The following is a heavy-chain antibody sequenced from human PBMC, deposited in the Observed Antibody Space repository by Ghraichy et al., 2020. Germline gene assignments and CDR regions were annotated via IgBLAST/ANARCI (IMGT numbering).Heavy chain of an antibody. CDR1: GFTFSSYW. V-gene: IGHV3-74*01. J-gene: IGHJ6*02. Sequence: GGSLRLSCAASGFTFSSYWMHWVRQAPGKGLVWVSRINSDGSSTSYADSVKGRFTISRDNAKNTLYLQMNSLRAEDTAVYYCAREGGGSSSSDLYYYYYYGMDVWGQGTTVTVSS. CDR2: INSDGSST. D-gene: IGHD6-6*01. CDR3: AREGGGSSSSDLYYYYYYGMDV.